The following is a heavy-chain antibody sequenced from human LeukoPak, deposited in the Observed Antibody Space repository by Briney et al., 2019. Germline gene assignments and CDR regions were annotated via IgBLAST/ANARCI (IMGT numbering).Heavy chain of an antibody. Sequence: GGSLRLSCAASGFTFSSYSMNWVRQAPGKGLEWVSSISSSSSHIYYADSVKGRFTISRDNAKNSLYLQMNSLRAEDTAVYYCASGDDYGDAGAAFDIWGQGTMVTVSS. J-gene: IGHJ3*02. V-gene: IGHV3-21*01. CDR1: GFTFSSYS. CDR3: ASGDDYGDAGAAFDI. CDR2: ISSSSSHI. D-gene: IGHD4-17*01.